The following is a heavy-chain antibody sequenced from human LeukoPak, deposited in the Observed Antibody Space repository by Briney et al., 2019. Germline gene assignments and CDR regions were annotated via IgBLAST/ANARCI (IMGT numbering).Heavy chain of an antibody. V-gene: IGHV1-18*01. Sequence: SSVKVSCKASGYTFTSYGISWVRQAPGQGLEWMGWISAYNGNTNYAQKLQGRVTMTTDTSTSTAYMELRSLRSDDTAVYYCARGGWNWNNRDYYYYYYMDVWGKGTTVTVSS. CDR1: GYTFTSYG. D-gene: IGHD1/OR15-1a*01. CDR2: ISAYNGNT. J-gene: IGHJ6*03. CDR3: ARGGWNWNNRDYYYYYYMDV.